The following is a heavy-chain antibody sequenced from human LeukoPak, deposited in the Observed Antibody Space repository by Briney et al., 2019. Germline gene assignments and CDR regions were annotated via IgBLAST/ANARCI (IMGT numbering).Heavy chain of an antibody. CDR1: GYTFTSYG. CDR3: ARNTGYCSSTSCYDWFDP. D-gene: IGHD2-2*01. Sequence: ASVKVSCKASGYTFTSYGINWVRQAPGQALEWMGWISAYNGNTNYTQKLQGRVTMTTDTTTSTAYVELSSLRSDDTAVYYCARNTGYCSSTSCYDWFDPWGQGTLVTVSS. V-gene: IGHV1-18*01. J-gene: IGHJ5*02. CDR2: ISAYNGNT.